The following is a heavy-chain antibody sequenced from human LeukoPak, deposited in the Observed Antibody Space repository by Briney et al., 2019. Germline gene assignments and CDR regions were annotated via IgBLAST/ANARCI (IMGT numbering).Heavy chain of an antibody. D-gene: IGHD2-15*01. J-gene: IGHJ6*02. CDR3: ARDSTPRYCSGGSCYTHYGMDV. Sequence: GGSLRLSCAASGFTFSSYTMNWVRQAPGKGLEWVSSISSSSSYIYYADSVKGRFTISRDNAKNSLYLQMNSLRAEDTAVYYCARDSTPRYCSGGSCYTHYGMDVWGQGTTVTVSS. V-gene: IGHV3-21*01. CDR1: GFTFSSYT. CDR2: ISSSSSYI.